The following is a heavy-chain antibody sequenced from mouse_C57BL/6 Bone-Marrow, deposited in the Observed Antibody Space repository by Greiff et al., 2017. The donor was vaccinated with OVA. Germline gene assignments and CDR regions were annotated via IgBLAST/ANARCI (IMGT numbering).Heavy chain of an antibody. CDR2: IYPSDSET. D-gene: IGHD1-1*01. J-gene: IGHJ4*01. CDR1: GYTFTSYW. V-gene: IGHV1-61*01. CDR3: ARGGSSRYYAMDY. Sequence: QVQLQQPGAELVRPGSSVKLSCKASGYTFTSYWMDWVKQRPGQGLEWIGNIYPSDSETHYNQKFKDKATLTVEESSSTAYMQISSLTSEDSAVYYCARGGSSRYYAMDYWGQGTSVTVSS.